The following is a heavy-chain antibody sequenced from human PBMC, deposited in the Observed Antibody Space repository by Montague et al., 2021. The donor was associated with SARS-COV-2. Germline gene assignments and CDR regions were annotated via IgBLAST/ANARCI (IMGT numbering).Heavy chain of an antibody. CDR2: IYYSGST. Sequence: SETLSLTCTVSGGSVSSGSYYWSWIRQPPGKGLEWIGYIYYSGSTNYNPSLKSRVTISVDTSKNQFSLKLSSVTAADTAVYYCARGSKVLNEWIQLERWEKWFDPWGQGTLVTVSS. V-gene: IGHV4-61*01. CDR1: GGSVSSGSYY. J-gene: IGHJ5*02. D-gene: IGHD5-18*01. CDR3: ARGSKVLNEWIQLERWEKWFDP.